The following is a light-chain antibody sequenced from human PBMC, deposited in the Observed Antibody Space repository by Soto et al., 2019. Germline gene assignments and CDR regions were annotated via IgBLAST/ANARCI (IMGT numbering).Light chain of an antibody. Sequence: EIVLTQSPGTLSLSPGERATLSCRASQSVGNNYLAWYQQQPGQAPRFLIYDASSRATGIPDRCTGSGSGTEVSLTISRLEPEDFAVYYWQEYGSSPRTFGGGTKVEIK. CDR3: QEYGSSPRT. CDR1: QSVGNNY. V-gene: IGKV3-20*01. J-gene: IGKJ4*01. CDR2: DAS.